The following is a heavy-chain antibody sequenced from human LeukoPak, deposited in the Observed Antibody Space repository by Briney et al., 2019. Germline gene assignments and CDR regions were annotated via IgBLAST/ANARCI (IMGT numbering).Heavy chain of an antibody. V-gene: IGHV1-18*01. J-gene: IGHJ5*02. CDR2: ISAYNGNT. CDR1: GYTFTSYG. Sequence: GASVKVSCKASGYTFTSYGISWVRQAPGQGLEWMGWISAYNGNTNYAQKLQGRVTMTTDTSTSTAYMELRSLRSDDTAVYYCARDGHSQDYYDSSGQNWFDPWGQGTPVTVSS. CDR3: ARDGHSQDYYDSSGQNWFDP. D-gene: IGHD3-22*01.